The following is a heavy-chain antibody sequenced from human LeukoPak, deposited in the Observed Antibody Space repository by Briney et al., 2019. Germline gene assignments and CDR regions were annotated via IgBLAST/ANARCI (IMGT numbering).Heavy chain of an antibody. V-gene: IGHV4-59*08. D-gene: IGHD1-20*01. CDR2: ISYSGST. CDR1: GASINSHY. Sequence: SETLSLTCTVSGASINSHYLSFVRQPPGKGLEWIGYISYSGSTNYNPSLKSRVTISVDTSKNQFSLKLSSVTGADTAVYYCARWDNWHDNDAFDIWGQATMVTVSS. J-gene: IGHJ3*02. CDR3: ARWDNWHDNDAFDI.